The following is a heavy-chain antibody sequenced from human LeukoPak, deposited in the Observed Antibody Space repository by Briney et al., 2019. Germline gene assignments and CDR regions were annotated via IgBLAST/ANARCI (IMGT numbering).Heavy chain of an antibody. Sequence: GSLKPSCATSGVTVSCNYMSWVRQGSGKGLELVSLIYSVGSTYYADSVKGRFTISRDNSKNTLFLQMNSLRAEDTAVYYCARDGSASDAFDIWGQGTMVTVSS. CDR3: ARDGSASDAFDI. V-gene: IGHV3-53*01. CDR2: IYSVGST. D-gene: IGHD5-12*01. J-gene: IGHJ3*02. CDR1: GVTVSCNY.